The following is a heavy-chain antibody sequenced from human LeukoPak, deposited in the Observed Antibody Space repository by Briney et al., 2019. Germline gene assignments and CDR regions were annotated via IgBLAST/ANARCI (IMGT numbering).Heavy chain of an antibody. Sequence: LSLTCTVSGGSISSGSYYWSWIRQAPGKGLEWVSYISSSGSTIYYADSVKGRFTISRDNAKNSLYLQMNSLRAEDTAVYYCARDWGGTDWGQGTLITVSS. CDR1: GGSISSGSYY. D-gene: IGHD3-16*01. V-gene: IGHV3-11*04. J-gene: IGHJ4*02. CDR3: ARDWGGTD. CDR2: ISSSGSTI.